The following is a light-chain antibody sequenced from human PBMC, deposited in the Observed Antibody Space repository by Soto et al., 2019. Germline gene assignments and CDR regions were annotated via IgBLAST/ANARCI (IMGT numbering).Light chain of an antibody. CDR3: QQSSNTPFT. V-gene: IGKV1-39*01. Sequence: DIQMTQSPSSLSASVGDRVTITCRASQSISSYLNWYQQRPGKAPKLLIYAASSLQSGVSSRFSGSGSGTDFTLTISSLQPEDFATYYCQQSSNTPFTFDPGTKVDI. CDR1: QSISSY. CDR2: AAS. J-gene: IGKJ3*01.